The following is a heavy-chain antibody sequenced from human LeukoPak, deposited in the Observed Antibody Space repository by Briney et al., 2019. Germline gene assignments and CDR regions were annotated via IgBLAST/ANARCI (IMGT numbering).Heavy chain of an antibody. D-gene: IGHD2-8*02. J-gene: IGHJ5*02. CDR1: GYTFTVYH. CDR2: INPNSGGT. V-gene: IGHV1-2*02. CDR3: GLVASGNWWIDP. Sequence: GASVKVSCKTSGYTFTVYHIHWVRQAPGQGLEWMGWINPNSGGTNYAQKLQDRVTMTGDTSISTAYMELRSLTSDDAAVYYCGLVASGNWWIDPWGQGTLVTVSS.